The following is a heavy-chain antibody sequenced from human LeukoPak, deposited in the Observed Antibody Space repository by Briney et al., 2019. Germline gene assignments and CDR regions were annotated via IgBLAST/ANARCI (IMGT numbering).Heavy chain of an antibody. Sequence: PGGSLRLSCAASGFTFNNYAMHWVRQAPGKGLEWVGFISNEGNTKYFADSVKGRFTMSRDNSKNALYLQMSSLGVADTAVYYCARDVHYTSSKPGWPFDIWGQGTVVSVSS. CDR3: ARDVHYTSSKPGWPFDI. CDR2: ISNEGNTK. J-gene: IGHJ3*02. CDR1: GFTFNNYA. V-gene: IGHV3-30*15. D-gene: IGHD2-15*01.